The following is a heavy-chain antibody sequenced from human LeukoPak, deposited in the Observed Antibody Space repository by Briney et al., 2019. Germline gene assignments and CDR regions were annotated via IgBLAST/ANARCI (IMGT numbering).Heavy chain of an antibody. CDR1: GFTSSGYE. V-gene: IGHV3-48*03. Sequence: GGSLRLSCAAPGFTSSGYETNWVRQAPGKGLEWVSYISRSGRTIYDADSVKGRFTISRDNAKNSLYLQMNSLRAEDTAVYYCARVYSGSWYFDLWGRGTLVTVSS. D-gene: IGHD5-12*01. J-gene: IGHJ2*01. CDR2: ISRSGRTI. CDR3: ARVYSGSWYFDL.